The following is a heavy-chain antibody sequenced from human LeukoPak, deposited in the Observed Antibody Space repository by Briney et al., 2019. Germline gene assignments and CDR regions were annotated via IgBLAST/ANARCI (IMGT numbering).Heavy chain of an antibody. V-gene: IGHV4-61*01. Sequence: SETLSLTCTVSGGSVSSGSYYWSWMRQPLGKGLEWIGYIYYSGSTNYNPSLKSRVTISVDTSKNQFSLKLSSVTAADTAVYYCARERPSSSGYYFGNYYYYGMDVWGQGTTVTVSS. D-gene: IGHD3-22*01. CDR1: GGSVSSGSYY. CDR3: ARERPSSSGYYFGNYYYYGMDV. J-gene: IGHJ6*02. CDR2: IYYSGST.